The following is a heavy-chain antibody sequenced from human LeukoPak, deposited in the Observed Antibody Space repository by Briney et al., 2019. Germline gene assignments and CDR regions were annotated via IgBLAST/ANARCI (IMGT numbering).Heavy chain of an antibody. Sequence: GGSRRLSCAASGSTFSSYAMHWVRQAPGKGLEWVAVISYDGSNKYYADSVKGRFTISRDNSKNTLYLQMNSLRAEDTAVYYCASFDYWGQGTLVTVSS. V-gene: IGHV3-30*01. CDR2: ISYDGSNK. CDR1: GSTFSSYA. CDR3: ASFDY. J-gene: IGHJ4*02.